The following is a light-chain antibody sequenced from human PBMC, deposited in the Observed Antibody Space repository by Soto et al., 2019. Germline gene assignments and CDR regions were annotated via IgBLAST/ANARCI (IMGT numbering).Light chain of an antibody. Sequence: QLVLTQSPSASASLGASVKLTCTLSSGHSSYAIAWHQQQPEKGPRYLMKLNSDGSHSKGDGIPDRFSGSSSGAERYLTVSSHQSDDEADYYCQTWGTGIRVFGTGTKLTVL. CDR1: SGHSSYA. CDR3: QTWGTGIRV. V-gene: IGLV4-69*01. J-gene: IGLJ1*01. CDR2: LNSDGSH.